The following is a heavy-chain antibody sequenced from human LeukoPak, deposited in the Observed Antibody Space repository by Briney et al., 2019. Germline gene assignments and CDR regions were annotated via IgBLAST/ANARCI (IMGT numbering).Heavy chain of an antibody. D-gene: IGHD6-13*01. V-gene: IGHV3-21*01. CDR2: ITTTFYT. CDR1: GFTFSSYS. CDR3: ARDTSSSWYAGFDP. Sequence: GGSLRLSCAASGFTFSSYSFNWVRQVPGKGLEWVSSITTTFYTYYTDSVKGRFTISRDNAKNSLYLQMNSLRAEDTAVYYCARDTSSSWYAGFDPWGQGTLVTVSS. J-gene: IGHJ5*02.